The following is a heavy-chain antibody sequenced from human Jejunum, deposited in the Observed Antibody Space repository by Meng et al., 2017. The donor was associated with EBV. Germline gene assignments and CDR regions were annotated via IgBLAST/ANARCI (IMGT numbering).Heavy chain of an antibody. V-gene: IGHV3-21*02. CDR1: GFTFSSYS. D-gene: IGHD3-16*02. J-gene: IGHJ4*02. CDR3: VRDSSFNVH. CDR2: ISSGSSFI. Sequence: VQLGEAGGGLVKPGGSLRLSCAAFGFTFSSYSMNWVRQAPGKGLEWVSYISSGSSFIYYADSVKGRFTISRDDAKNSLSLQMNNLGADDTAVYYCVRDSSFNVHWGQGTLVTVSS.